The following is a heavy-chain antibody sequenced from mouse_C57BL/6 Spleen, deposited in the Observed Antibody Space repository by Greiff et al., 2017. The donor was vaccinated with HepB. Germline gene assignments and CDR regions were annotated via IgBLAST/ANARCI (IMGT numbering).Heavy chain of an antibody. J-gene: IGHJ4*01. CDR1: GYTFTSYG. CDR3: ARSGDYAMDY. Sequence: QVQLQQPGAELARPGASVKLSCKASGYTFTSYGISWVKQRTGQGLEWIGEIYPRSGNTYYNEKFKGKATLTADKSSSTAYMELRSLTSEDSAVYFCARSGDYAMDYWGQGTSVTVSS. V-gene: IGHV1-81*01. D-gene: IGHD4-1*01. CDR2: IYPRSGNT.